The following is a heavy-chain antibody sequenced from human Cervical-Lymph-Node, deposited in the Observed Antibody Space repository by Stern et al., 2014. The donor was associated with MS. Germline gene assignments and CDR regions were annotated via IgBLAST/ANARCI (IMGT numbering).Heavy chain of an antibody. V-gene: IGHV3-30*18. D-gene: IGHD3-22*01. CDR2: ISYDGSNK. CDR3: AKSTYFYDSSGYLILGAFDI. CDR1: GFTFSVYG. Sequence: VQLEESGGGVVQPGRSLRLSCAASGFTFSVYGMHWVRQAPGKGLEWATVISYDGSNKYYADSVKGRFTISRDNSKNTLYLQMNSLRAEDTAVYYCAKSTYFYDSSGYLILGAFDIWGQGTIVTVSS. J-gene: IGHJ3*02.